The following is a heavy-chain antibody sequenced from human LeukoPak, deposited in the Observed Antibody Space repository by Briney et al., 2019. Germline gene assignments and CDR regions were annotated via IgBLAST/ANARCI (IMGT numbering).Heavy chain of an antibody. J-gene: IGHJ4*02. V-gene: IGHV3-23*01. D-gene: IGHD3-22*01. CDR3: ARFSDYDSSGPDY. CDR1: GFTLSSYA. CDR2: ISGGGGST. Sequence: GGSLRLSCAASGFTLSSYAMSWVRQAPGKGLEWVSSISGGGGSTYYADSVKGRVTISRDNSKNTLYLQMNSLRAEDTAVYYCARFSDYDSSGPDYWGQGTLVTVSS.